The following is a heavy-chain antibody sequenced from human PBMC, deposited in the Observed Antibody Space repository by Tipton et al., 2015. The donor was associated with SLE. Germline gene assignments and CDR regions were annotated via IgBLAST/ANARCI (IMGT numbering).Heavy chain of an antibody. CDR3: ARERTSFYYDSSGHYPITH. D-gene: IGHD3-22*01. J-gene: IGHJ4*02. CDR2: INPGDDNT. Sequence: QLVQSGPEVKKPGASVKVSCKAYGYTFTSYYIHWVRQAPGQGLEWMGIINPGDDNTSNAQKFQGRVTMTRDTSTSTVYMELGSLRSEDTAVYYCARERTSFYYDSSGHYPITHWGQGTLVTVSS. V-gene: IGHV1-46*01. CDR1: GYTFTSYY.